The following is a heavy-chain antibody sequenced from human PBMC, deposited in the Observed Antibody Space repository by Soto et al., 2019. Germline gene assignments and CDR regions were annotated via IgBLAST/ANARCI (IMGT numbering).Heavy chain of an antibody. CDR3: ARGTRTRAEEYYYHYYMDV. V-gene: IGHV3-64*02. Sequence: GGSLRLSCAASGFTFSNYAMYWVRQAPGKGLEYVSVTSSDGGSTYYADSVKDRFTISRDNFKNTLYLQMGSLRAEDMAVYYCARGTRTRAEEYYYHYYMDVWGKGTTVTVSS. CDR1: GFTFSNYA. D-gene: IGHD1-7*01. CDR2: TSSDGGST. J-gene: IGHJ6*03.